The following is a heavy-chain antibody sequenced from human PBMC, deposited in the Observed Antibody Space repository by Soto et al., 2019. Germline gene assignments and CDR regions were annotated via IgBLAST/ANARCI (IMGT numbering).Heavy chain of an antibody. V-gene: IGHV4-34*01. D-gene: IGHD3-9*01. CDR1: GGSFGAYY. J-gene: IGHJ4*02. CDR2: INHSGST. CDR3: ARGTNLRCFD. Sequence: SETLSLTCAAYGGSFGAYYWTWIRQPPGKGLEWIGEINHSGSTNYNPSLESRVTISVDTSKNQFSLKLSSVTAADTAVYYCARGTNLRCFDWGQGTLVTVSS.